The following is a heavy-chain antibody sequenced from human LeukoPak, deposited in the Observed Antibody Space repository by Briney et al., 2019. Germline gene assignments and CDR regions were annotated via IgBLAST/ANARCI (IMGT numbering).Heavy chain of an antibody. D-gene: IGHD2-21*02. V-gene: IGHV3-15*01. CDR2: ILSKAGGETT. CDR3: TVHLTASSLGH. CDR1: EFIFSSYW. Sequence: GGSLRLSCAASEFIFSSYWMSWVRQAPGKGLEWVGRILSKAGGETTDYAAPVKGTFTISRDDSKSLVFLQMSSLKTEDTAVYYCTVHLTASSLGHWGQGTLVTVSS. J-gene: IGHJ4*02.